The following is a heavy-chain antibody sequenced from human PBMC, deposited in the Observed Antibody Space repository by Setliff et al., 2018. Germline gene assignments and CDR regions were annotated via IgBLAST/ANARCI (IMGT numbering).Heavy chain of an antibody. CDR3: ARDPTGSDFVFSYFFDV. D-gene: IGHD3-10*01. CDR1: GYTFTGDY. CDR2: INPNSGGT. Sequence: ASVKVSCKASGYTFTGDYVHWVRQAPGQGLEWMGWINPNSGGTNYAQKFQGRVTMTGDTISTAYMELSRLRSDDTAVYYCARDPTGSDFVFSYFFDVWGKGTTVTVSS. J-gene: IGHJ6*03. V-gene: IGHV1-2*02.